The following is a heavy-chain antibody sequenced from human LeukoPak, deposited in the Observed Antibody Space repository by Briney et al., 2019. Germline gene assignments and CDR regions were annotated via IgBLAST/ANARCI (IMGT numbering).Heavy chain of an antibody. CDR2: IYYSGST. Sequence: PSEXXSLTCTVSGGSISSYYWSWIRQPPGKGLEWIGYIYYSGSTNYNPSLTSRVTISVDTSKNQFSLKLSSVTAADTAVYYCATEFIAAAGNGLDYWGQGTLVTVSS. J-gene: IGHJ4*02. D-gene: IGHD6-13*01. CDR1: GGSISSYY. V-gene: IGHV4-59*01. CDR3: ATEFIAAAGNGLDY.